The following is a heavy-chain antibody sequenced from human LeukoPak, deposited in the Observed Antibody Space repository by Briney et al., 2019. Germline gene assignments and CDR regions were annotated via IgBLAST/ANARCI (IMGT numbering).Heavy chain of an antibody. CDR3: ARVVPAAEITNWSDP. J-gene: IGHJ5*02. CDR2: IYYSGST. D-gene: IGHD2-2*01. CDR1: GYSISSSNW. V-gene: IGHV4-28*03. Sequence: SETLSLTCAVSGYSISSSNWWGWIRQPPGKGLEWIGYIYYSGSTYYNPSLKSRVTMSVDTSKNQFSLKLSSVTAVDTAVYYCARVVPAAEITNWSDPWGQGTLVTVSS.